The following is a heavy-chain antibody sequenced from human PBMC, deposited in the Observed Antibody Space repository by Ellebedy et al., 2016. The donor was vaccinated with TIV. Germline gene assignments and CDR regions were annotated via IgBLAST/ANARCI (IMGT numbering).Heavy chain of an antibody. Sequence: ASVKVSXKASGYTFTSYAMHWVRQAPGQRLEWMGWINAGNGNTKYSQRFQGRVTITRDTSASTAYMEPSSLRSEDTAVYYCARAPRGIAVSCDYWGQGTLVTVSS. D-gene: IGHD6-19*01. J-gene: IGHJ4*02. CDR2: INAGNGNT. V-gene: IGHV1-3*01. CDR3: ARAPRGIAVSCDY. CDR1: GYTFTSYA.